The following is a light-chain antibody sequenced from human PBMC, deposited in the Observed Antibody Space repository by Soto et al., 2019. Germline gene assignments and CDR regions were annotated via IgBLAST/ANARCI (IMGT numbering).Light chain of an antibody. CDR3: QQYNDWPPFT. CDR1: QSVRSN. CDR2: GAS. Sequence: EIVMTQSPATVSVSPGERATLSCRASQSVRSNLAWYQQKPGQAPRLLIYGASTRATGIPARFSGSGSGTEFTLTISSLQSEDFAVYYCQQYNDWPPFTFGPGTKVDIK. V-gene: IGKV3-15*01. J-gene: IGKJ3*01.